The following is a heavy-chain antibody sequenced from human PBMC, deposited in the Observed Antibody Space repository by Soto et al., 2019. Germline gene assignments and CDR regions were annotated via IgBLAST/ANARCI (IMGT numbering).Heavy chain of an antibody. Sequence: GESLKISCQGSGYSFSNYWIGWVRQMPGKGLEWMGIVYPGDSDTRYSPSLQGQVTISADRSTSTAYLQWSSLKASDTAMYYCMILPNGYIHGHHLGGMDVWGQWNTVTVS. V-gene: IGHV5-51*01. CDR1: GYSFSNYW. D-gene: IGHD5-18*01. J-gene: IGHJ6*02. CDR2: VYPGDSDT. CDR3: MILPNGYIHGHHLGGMDV.